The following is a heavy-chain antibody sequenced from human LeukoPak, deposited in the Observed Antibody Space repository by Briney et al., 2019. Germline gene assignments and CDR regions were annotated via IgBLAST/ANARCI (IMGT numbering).Heavy chain of an antibody. CDR2: IYSDNT. J-gene: IGHJ6*03. CDR3: AREDGSGSYYFVYYYYMDV. V-gene: IGHV3-53*01. CDR1: GFTVSSNS. D-gene: IGHD3-10*01. Sequence: PGGSLRLSCTVSGFTVSSNSMSWVRQAPGKGLEWVSFIYSDNTHYSDSVKGRFTISRDNSKNTLYLQMNSLRAEDTAVYYCAREDGSGSYYFVYYYYMDVWGKGTTVTISS.